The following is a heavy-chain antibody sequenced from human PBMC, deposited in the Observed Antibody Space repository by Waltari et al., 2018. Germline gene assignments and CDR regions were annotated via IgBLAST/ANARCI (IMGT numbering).Heavy chain of an antibody. D-gene: IGHD5-18*01. CDR3: ARGVLSQLWSGFDY. V-gene: IGHV4-34*01. CDR2: INHSGST. CDR1: GGSFSGYY. J-gene: IGHJ4*02. Sequence: QVQLQQWGAGLLKPSETLSLTCAVYGGSFSGYYWSWIRQPPGKGLEWIGEINHSGSTNSNPSLKIRVTISVDTSKNQFSLKLSSVTAADTAVYYCARGVLSQLWSGFDYWGQGTLVTVSS.